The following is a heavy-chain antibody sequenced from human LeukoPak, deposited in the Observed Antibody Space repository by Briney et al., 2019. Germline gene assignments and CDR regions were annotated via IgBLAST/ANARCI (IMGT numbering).Heavy chain of an antibody. D-gene: IGHD4-23*01. CDR3: ARGTTVVTSAAFDI. J-gene: IGHJ3*02. CDR1: GGSISSYY. CDR2: IYYSGNT. V-gene: IGHV4-59*01. Sequence: TSETLSLTCTVSGGSISSYYWSWIRQPPGKGLEWIGYIYYSGNTNYNPSLKSRVTISVDTSKKQFSLELSSVTAADTAVYYCARGTTVVTSAAFDIWGQGTMVTVSS.